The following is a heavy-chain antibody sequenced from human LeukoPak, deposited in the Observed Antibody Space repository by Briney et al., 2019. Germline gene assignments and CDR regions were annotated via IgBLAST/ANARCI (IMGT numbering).Heavy chain of an antibody. J-gene: IGHJ4*02. CDR1: GFTFSSYG. V-gene: IGHV3-23*01. D-gene: IGHD3-3*01. Sequence: GGSLRLSCAASGFTFSSYGMSWVRQAPGKGLEWVSAISGSGGSTYYADSVKGRFTISRDNSKNTLYLQMNSLRAEDTAVYYCAKNPVGVVTSMPDYWGQGTLVTVSS. CDR2: ISGSGGST. CDR3: AKNPVGVVTSMPDY.